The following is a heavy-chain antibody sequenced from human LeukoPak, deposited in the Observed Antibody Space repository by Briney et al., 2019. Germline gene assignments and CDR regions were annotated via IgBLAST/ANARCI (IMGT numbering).Heavy chain of an antibody. V-gene: IGHV3-20*04. CDR3: ARATGYDATFDY. CDR1: GFTFDDYG. CDR2: INWSGVST. J-gene: IGHJ4*02. D-gene: IGHD6-13*01. Sequence: GGSLRLSCAASGFTFDDYGMTWVRQAPGKGLEWVSGINWSGVSTGYADSVKGRFTISRGNAKNSLYLQMNSLRAEDTAVYFCARATGYDATFDYWGQGTLVTV.